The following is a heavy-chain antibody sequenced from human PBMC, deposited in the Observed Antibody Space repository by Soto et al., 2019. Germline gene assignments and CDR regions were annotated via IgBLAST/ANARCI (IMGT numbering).Heavy chain of an antibody. J-gene: IGHJ6*02. Sequence: QVQLQESGPGQVKPSQTLSLTCTVSGGSVNSGGYHWSWIRQHPGKGLEWIGDIYYSGSTYYNPSLKSRVTISIDTYTNHYSMHLSALTAADTAVYYCARAPIPNGNYYGMDVWGQGTTVTVSS. V-gene: IGHV4-31*03. CDR1: GGSVNSGGYH. CDR3: ARAPIPNGNYYGMDV. CDR2: IYYSGST. D-gene: IGHD2-21*01.